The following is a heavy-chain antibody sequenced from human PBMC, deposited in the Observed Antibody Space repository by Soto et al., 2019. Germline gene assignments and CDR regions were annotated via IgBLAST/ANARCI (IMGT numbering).Heavy chain of an antibody. CDR3: ARETGYYYDSSGSKGAFDI. J-gene: IGHJ3*02. CDR2: IYYSGST. D-gene: IGHD3-22*01. V-gene: IGHV4-31*03. Sequence: QVQLQESGPGLVKPSQTLSLTCTVSGGSISSGGYYWSWIRQHPGKGLEWIGYIYYSGSTYYNPSLESRVTISVDTSKNQFSLKLSSVTAADTAVYYCARETGYYYDSSGSKGAFDIWGQGTMVTVSS. CDR1: GGSISSGGYY.